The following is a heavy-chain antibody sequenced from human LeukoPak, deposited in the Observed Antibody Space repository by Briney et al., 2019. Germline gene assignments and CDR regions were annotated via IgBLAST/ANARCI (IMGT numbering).Heavy chain of an antibody. CDR1: GFTFSNYG. CDR3: AKDLIIRDHSDPRGYSGGNFDY. Sequence: PGGSLRLSCAASGFTFSNYGMHWVRQAPGKGLEWVTFIRSDGRNEYYADSVKGRFTTSRDKPKHTLFLQMTSLRAEDTALYYCAKDLIIRDHSDPRGYSGGNFDYWGQGTLVTVSS. V-gene: IGHV3-30*02. J-gene: IGHJ4*02. D-gene: IGHD3-22*01. CDR2: IRSDGRNE.